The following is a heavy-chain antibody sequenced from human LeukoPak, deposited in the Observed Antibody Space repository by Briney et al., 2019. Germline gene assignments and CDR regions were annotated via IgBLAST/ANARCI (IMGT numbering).Heavy chain of an antibody. J-gene: IGHJ5*02. D-gene: IGHD3-22*01. CDR1: GYTLRELS. CDR2: FDREDGET. CDR3: ATPGAGDYYDNSGPVA. V-gene: IGHV1-24*01. Sequence: ASLKVSCKVSGYTLRELSMHWVRQAPGKGLEWMGGFDREDGETIYAQKFQGRVTMTEDTSIDTAYMELSSLRSEDTAVYYCATPGAGDYYDNSGPVAWGQGTLVTVSS.